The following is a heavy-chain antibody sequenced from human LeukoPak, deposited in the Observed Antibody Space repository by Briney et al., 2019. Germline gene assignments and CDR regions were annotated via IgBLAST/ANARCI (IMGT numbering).Heavy chain of an antibody. J-gene: IGHJ4*02. CDR1: GNYW. V-gene: IGHV3-74*01. D-gene: IGHD2/OR15-2a*01. Sequence: EGSLRLSCAASGNYWMHWVRQAPGKGLVWVSHINSDGSWTSYADSVKGRFTISKDNAKNTVYLQMNNLRAEDTAVYYCVSFYEAYWGRGTLVTVSS. CDR2: INSDGSWT. CDR3: VSFYEAY.